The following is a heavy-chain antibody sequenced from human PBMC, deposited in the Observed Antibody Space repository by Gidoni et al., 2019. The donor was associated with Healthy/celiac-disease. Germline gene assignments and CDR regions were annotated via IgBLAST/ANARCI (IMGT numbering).Heavy chain of an antibody. J-gene: IGHJ6*02. Sequence: LSCAASGFTFSSYGMHWVRQAPGKGLEWVAVIWYDGSNKYYADSVKGRFTISRDNSKNTLYLQMNSLRAEDTAVYYCARRTDYYYYGMDVWGQGTTVTVSS. CDR2: IWYDGSNK. CDR3: ARRTDYYYYGMDV. CDR1: GFTFSSYG. V-gene: IGHV3-33*01.